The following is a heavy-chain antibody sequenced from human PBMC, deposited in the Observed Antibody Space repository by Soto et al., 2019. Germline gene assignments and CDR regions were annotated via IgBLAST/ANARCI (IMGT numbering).Heavy chain of an antibody. Sequence: GGSLRLSCRTSGFRFSSYGMHWVRQAPGKGLEWVSSISSSSSYIYYADSVKGRFTISRDNAKNSLYLQMNSLRAEDTAVYYCARLLRYFGRPLDYWGQGTLVTVSS. CDR3: ARLLRYFGRPLDY. V-gene: IGHV3-21*01. CDR2: ISSSSSYI. CDR1: GFRFSSYG. D-gene: IGHD3-9*01. J-gene: IGHJ4*02.